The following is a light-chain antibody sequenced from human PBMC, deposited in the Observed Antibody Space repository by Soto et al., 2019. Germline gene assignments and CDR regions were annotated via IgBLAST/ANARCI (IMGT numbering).Light chain of an antibody. CDR1: QSISSW. CDR3: QQYSYFAT. V-gene: IGKV1-5*03. J-gene: IGKJ1*01. Sequence: DIQMTQSPSTLSASVGDRVTITCRASQSISSWLTWCQQKAGQAPKLLIYKASIVESGVPSRFSGSGSGTEFPLTISSLQPDDSATYYCQQYSYFATFGQGTRVEVK. CDR2: KAS.